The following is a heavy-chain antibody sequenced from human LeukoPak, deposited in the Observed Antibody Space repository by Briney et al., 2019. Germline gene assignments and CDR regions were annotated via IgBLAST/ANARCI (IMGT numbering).Heavy chain of an antibody. Sequence: ASVTVSCKASGYTFTSYGISWVRQAPGQGLEWMGWISAYNGNTNYAQKLQGRVTMTRNTSISTAYMELSSLRSEDTAVYYCARGLGGINTPQGGYWGQGTLVTVSS. CDR1: GYTFTSYG. D-gene: IGHD3-16*01. V-gene: IGHV1-18*01. CDR2: ISAYNGNT. J-gene: IGHJ4*02. CDR3: ARGLGGINTPQGGY.